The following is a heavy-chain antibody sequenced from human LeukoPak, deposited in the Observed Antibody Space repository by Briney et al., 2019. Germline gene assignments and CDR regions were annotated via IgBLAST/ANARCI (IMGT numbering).Heavy chain of an antibody. CDR2: INHSGST. D-gene: IGHD2-2*01. J-gene: IGHJ6*02. V-gene: IGHV4-34*01. CDR3: AREQSGYCSSTSCPRGMDV. CDR1: GGSFSGYY. Sequence: PSETLSLTCAVYGGSFSGYYWSWIRQPPGKGLEWIGEINHSGSTNYNPSLKSRVTISVDTSKNQFSLKLSSVTAADTAVYYCAREQSGYCSSTSCPRGMDVWGQGTTVTVSS.